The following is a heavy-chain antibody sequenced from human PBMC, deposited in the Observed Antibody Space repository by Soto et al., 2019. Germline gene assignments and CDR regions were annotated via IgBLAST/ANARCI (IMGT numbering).Heavy chain of an antibody. V-gene: IGHV3-33*01. CDR2: IWYDGGNK. CDR3: ARDSSGYYLDY. CDR1: GFTFSSYG. J-gene: IGHJ4*02. Sequence: QVQLVESGGGVVQPGRSLRLSCAASGFTFSSYGMHWVRQAPGKGLEWVAVIWYDGGNKYYADSVKGRFTISRDNSKNTLYLQMNSLRAEDTAVYYCARDSSGYYLDYWGQGTLVTVSS. D-gene: IGHD3-22*01.